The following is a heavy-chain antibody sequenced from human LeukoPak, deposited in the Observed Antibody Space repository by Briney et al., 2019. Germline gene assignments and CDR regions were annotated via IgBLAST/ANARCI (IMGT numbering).Heavy chain of an antibody. J-gene: IGHJ4*02. CDR2: IRGVGDPA. Sequence: PGGSLRLSCVASGFPFSAYAMSWVRQAPNKGLEWVSGIRGVGDPAYYAESVKGRFTIQRVNSKNTLYLNMNSLRAEDTALYYCAKDLSSGTGRGFDYWGQGTLVSVSS. CDR1: GFPFSAYA. V-gene: IGHV3-23*01. D-gene: IGHD3/OR15-3a*01. CDR3: AKDLSSGTGRGFDY.